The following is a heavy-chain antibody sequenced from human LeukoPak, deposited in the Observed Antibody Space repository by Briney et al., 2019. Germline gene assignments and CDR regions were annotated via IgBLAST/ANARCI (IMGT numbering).Heavy chain of an antibody. J-gene: IGHJ3*02. CDR2: IYTSEST. V-gene: IGHV4-4*07. Sequence: PSETLSLTCTVSGGSISSYYWSWIRQPAGKGLEWIGRIYTSESTNYNPSLKSRVTMSVDTSKNQFSLKLSSVTAADMAVYYCARVAHRETHAFDIWGQGTMVTVSS. CDR3: ARVAHRETHAFDI. CDR1: GGSISSYY.